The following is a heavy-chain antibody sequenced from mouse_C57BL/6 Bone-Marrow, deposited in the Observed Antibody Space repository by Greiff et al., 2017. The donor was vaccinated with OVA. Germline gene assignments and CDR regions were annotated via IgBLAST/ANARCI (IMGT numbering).Heavy chain of an antibody. V-gene: IGHV1-59*01. CDR3: ARDAYPDYFDY. D-gene: IGHD2-10*01. Sequence: QVQLKQPGAELVRPGTSVKLSCKASGYTFTSYWMHWVKQRPGQGLEWIGVIDPSDSYTNYNQKFKGKATLTVDTSSSTAYMQLSSLTSEDSAVYYCARDAYPDYFDYWGQGTTLTVSS. CDR2: IDPSDSYT. CDR1: GYTFTSYW. J-gene: IGHJ2*01.